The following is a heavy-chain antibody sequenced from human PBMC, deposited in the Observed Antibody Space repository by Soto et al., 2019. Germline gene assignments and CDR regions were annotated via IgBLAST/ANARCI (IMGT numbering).Heavy chain of an antibody. D-gene: IGHD1-26*01. V-gene: IGHV4-4*02. J-gene: IGHJ5*02. CDR2: IYHSGST. CDR3: ERDVSREKSGWFDT. CDR1: GGSISSSNW. Sequence: SETLSLTCAVSGGSISSSNWWSWVRQPPGKGLEWIGEIYHSGSTNYNPSLKSRVTISVDKSKNQFSPKLSSVTAADTAVYYCERDVSREKSGWFDTWGQGTLVTVSS.